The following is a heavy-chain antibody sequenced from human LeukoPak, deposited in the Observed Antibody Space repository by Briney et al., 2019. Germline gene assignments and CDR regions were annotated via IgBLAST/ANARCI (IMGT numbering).Heavy chain of an antibody. Sequence: ASVKVSCKASGYTFTSYYMHWVRQAPGQGLEWMGIINPSGGSTSYAQKFQGRVTMTRDTSTSTVYMELSSLRSEDTAVYYCARAVKDIVVVGATGWFDPWGQGTLVTVSS. J-gene: IGHJ5*02. D-gene: IGHD2-15*01. CDR3: ARAVKDIVVVGATGWFDP. CDR2: INPSGGST. V-gene: IGHV1-46*01. CDR1: GYTFTSYY.